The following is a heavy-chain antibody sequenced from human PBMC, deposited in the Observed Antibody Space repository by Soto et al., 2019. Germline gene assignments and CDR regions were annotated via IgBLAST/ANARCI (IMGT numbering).Heavy chain of an antibody. CDR2: IHSDGSTT. Sequence: EVHLVESEGGLVQRGGSLRLSCAASGFTFNYYWMHWVRQAPGQGLVWVSHIHSDGSTTTYADSVKGRFTISRDNAKNKLYMQMNSLRAEDTAVYYCVRGDKGGFDLWGQITTVTVSS. CDR1: GFTFNYYW. V-gene: IGHV3-74*01. D-gene: IGHD1-26*01. J-gene: IGHJ3*01. CDR3: VRGDKGGFDL.